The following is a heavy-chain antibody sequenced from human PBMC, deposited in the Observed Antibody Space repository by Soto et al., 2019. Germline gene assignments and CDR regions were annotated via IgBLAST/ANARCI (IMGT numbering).Heavy chain of an antibody. J-gene: IGHJ4*02. Sequence: PGGSLRLSCEASGFTFSTYWLSWVRQAPGKGLEWVANIKQDGSEKYYVDSVKGRFTISRDNAKNSLYLQMNSLRAEDTAVYYCARGRGDGYNYGYFDYWGQGT. CDR1: GFTFSTYW. V-gene: IGHV3-7*01. D-gene: IGHD5-12*01. CDR2: IKQDGSEK. CDR3: ARGRGDGYNYGYFDY.